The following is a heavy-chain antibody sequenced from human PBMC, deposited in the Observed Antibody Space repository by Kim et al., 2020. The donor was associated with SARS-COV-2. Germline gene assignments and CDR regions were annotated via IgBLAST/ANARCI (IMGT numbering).Heavy chain of an antibody. J-gene: IGHJ4*02. CDR2: IYYSGST. CDR3: ARGGYYGSGSYSYFDY. CDR1: GGSISSSSYY. V-gene: IGHV4-39*01. Sequence: SETLSLTCTVSGGSISSSSYYWGWIRRPPGKGLEWIGSIYYSGSTYYNPSLKSRVTISVDTSKNQFSLKLSSVTAADTAVYYCARGGYYGSGSYSYFDYWGQGTLVTVSS. D-gene: IGHD3-10*01.